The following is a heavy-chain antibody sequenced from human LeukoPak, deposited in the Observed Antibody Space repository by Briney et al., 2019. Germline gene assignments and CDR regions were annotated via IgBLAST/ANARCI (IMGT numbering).Heavy chain of an antibody. CDR3: AKDGVPLLWFGELFDY. Sequence: GGSLRLSCAASGFTFSSYGMHWVRQAPGKGLGWVAFIRYDGSNKYYADSVKGRFTISRDNSKNTLYLQMNSLRAEDTAVYYCAKDGVPLLWFGELFDYWGQGTLVTVSS. V-gene: IGHV3-30*02. CDR2: IRYDGSNK. J-gene: IGHJ4*02. D-gene: IGHD3-10*01. CDR1: GFTFSSYG.